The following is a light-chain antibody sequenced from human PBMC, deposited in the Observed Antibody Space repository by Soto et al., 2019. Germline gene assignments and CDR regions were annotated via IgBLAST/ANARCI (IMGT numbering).Light chain of an antibody. CDR2: DVN. CDR3: CSYAGSYSYA. CDR1: SSDVGGFNS. V-gene: IGLV2-11*01. Sequence: QSVLTQPRSVSGSPGQSFTISCTGTSSDVGGFNSVSWYQQHPGKAPQLMIYDVNKRPSGVPDRFSGSKSGSTASLTISGLQAEDEADYYCCSYAGSYSYAFATGTKVTVL. J-gene: IGLJ1*01.